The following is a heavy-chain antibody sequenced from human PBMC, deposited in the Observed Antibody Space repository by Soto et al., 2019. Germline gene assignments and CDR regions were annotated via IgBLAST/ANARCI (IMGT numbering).Heavy chain of an antibody. V-gene: IGHV3-11*01. CDR2: ISSSDSTT. CDR1: GFTFSDYY. CDR3: ARDEYDILTGWRSDY. J-gene: IGHJ4*02. Sequence: QVQLVESGGGLVKPGGSLRLSCAASGFTFSDYYMSWVRQAPGKGLEWISFISSSDSTTYYADSVKGRFTISRDNAKNSLYLQMNSLRAEDTAVYYCARDEYDILTGWRSDYWGQGTLVTVSS. D-gene: IGHD3-9*01.